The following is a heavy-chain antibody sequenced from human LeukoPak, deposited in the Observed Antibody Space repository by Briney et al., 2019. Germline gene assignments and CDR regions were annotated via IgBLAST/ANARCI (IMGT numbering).Heavy chain of an antibody. D-gene: IGHD2-21*01. CDR1: GFTFGSFA. Sequence: GGSLRLSCAASGFTFGSFAMHWVRQAPGKGLEWVAVISYDGNNNYYADSVRGRFTISRDNSKNTVNLQVNSLRPEDTAVYYCAREQLYSGYYGLDVWGQGTTLTVSS. CDR2: ISYDGNNN. V-gene: IGHV3-30-3*01. J-gene: IGHJ6*02. CDR3: AREQLYSGYYGLDV.